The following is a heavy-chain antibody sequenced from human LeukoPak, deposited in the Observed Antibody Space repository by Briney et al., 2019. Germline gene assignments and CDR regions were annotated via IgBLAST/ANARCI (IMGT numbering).Heavy chain of an antibody. CDR3: AKDFGDYYYYYGMDV. CDR2: ISYDGSNK. V-gene: IGHV3-30*18. D-gene: IGHD3-10*01. CDR1: GFTFSSYG. J-gene: IGHJ6*02. Sequence: TGGSLRLSCAASGFTFSSYGMHWVRQAPGKGLEWVAVISYDGSNKYYADSVKGRFTISRDNSKNTLYLQMNSLRAEDTAVYYCAKDFGDYYYYYGMDVWGQGTTVTVSS.